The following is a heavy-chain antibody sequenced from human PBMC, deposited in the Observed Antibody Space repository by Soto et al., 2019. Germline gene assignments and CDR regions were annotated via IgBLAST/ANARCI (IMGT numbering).Heavy chain of an antibody. Sequence: ASVKVSCKASGYTFTSYDINWLRQATGQGLDWMGWMNPNSGNTGYAQKFQGRVTMTRNTSISTAYMELSSLRSEDTAVYYCARGXEYCSSTSCYGEAAFDIWGQGTMVTVSS. J-gene: IGHJ3*02. V-gene: IGHV1-8*01. D-gene: IGHD2-2*01. CDR1: GYTFTSYD. CDR2: MNPNSGNT. CDR3: ARGXEYCSSTSCYGEAAFDI.